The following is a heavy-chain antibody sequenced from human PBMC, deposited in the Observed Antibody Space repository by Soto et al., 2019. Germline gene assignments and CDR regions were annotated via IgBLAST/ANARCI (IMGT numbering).Heavy chain of an antibody. V-gene: IGHV3-30-3*01. J-gene: IGHJ6*02. CDR3: ARAKYSSSSGFYYYYGMDV. D-gene: IGHD6-6*01. Sequence: GGSLRLSCATSGFTFSSYAMHCVRHSRANVMEWVAVISYDGSNKYYADSVKGRFTISRDNAKNSLYLQMNSLRAEDTAVYYCARAKYSSSSGFYYYYGMDVWGQGTTVTVSS. CDR1: GFTFSSYA. CDR2: ISYDGSNK.